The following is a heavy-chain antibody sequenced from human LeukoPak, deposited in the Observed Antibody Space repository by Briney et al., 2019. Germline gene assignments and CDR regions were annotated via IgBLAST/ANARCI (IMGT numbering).Heavy chain of an antibody. D-gene: IGHD6-19*01. CDR1: GFTFSSYA. J-gene: IGHJ1*01. Sequence: GGSLRLSCAASGFTFSSYAMSWVRQAPGKGLEWVSAISGSGGSTYYADSVKGRFTISRDNSKNTLYLQMNSLRAEDTAVYYCAKQPVASIAVAGTYFQHWGQGTLVTVSS. CDR2: ISGSGGST. CDR3: AKQPVASIAVAGTYFQH. V-gene: IGHV3-23*01.